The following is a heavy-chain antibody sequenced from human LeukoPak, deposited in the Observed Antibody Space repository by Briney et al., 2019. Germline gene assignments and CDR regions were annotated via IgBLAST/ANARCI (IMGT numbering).Heavy chain of an antibody. Sequence: PSETLSLTCTGSGDSISSSISYWGWIRQPPGKGLEWIGCIYYSGSTHYNPSLKSRVIISVDTSKNQFSLKLSSVTAADTAVYHCARNHTHEGYGYNFDYWGQGTLITASS. V-gene: IGHV4-39*01. CDR3: ARNHTHEGYGYNFDY. CDR2: IYYSGST. D-gene: IGHD5-18*01. J-gene: IGHJ4*02. CDR1: GDSISSSISY.